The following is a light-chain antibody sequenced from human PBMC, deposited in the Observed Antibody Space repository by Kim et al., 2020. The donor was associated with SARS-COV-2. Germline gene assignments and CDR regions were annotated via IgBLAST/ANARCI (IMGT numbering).Light chain of an antibody. CDR2: GAS. Sequence: PGGGATLSCGARRCVSSGYLAWYQQNPGQAPRLLIFGASRRATGIPNGFSGSGSGADFTLPISRLGPEDFAVYYFQQYGSSPGTFGGGTKVDIK. CDR1: RCVSSGY. CDR3: QQYGSSPGT. J-gene: IGKJ4*01. V-gene: IGKV3-20*01.